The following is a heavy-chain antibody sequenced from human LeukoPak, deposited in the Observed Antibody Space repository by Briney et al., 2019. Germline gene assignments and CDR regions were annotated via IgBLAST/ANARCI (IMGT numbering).Heavy chain of an antibody. Sequence: GGSLRLSCAASGFTLSSYNMNWVSQAPGKGMEWISYITTSIDIISYADSVKGRFTISRDNAKNSLYLQMDSLRDEDTAVYYCVRDHDYYFGYWGQGILVTVSA. CDR3: VRDHDYYFGY. CDR1: GFTLSSYN. V-gene: IGHV3-48*02. CDR2: ITTSIDII. J-gene: IGHJ4*02. D-gene: IGHD3-16*01.